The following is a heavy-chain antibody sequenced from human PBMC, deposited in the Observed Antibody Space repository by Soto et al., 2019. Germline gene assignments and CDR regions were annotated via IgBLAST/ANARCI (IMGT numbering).Heavy chain of an antibody. CDR3: ARGQRFSDWFDP. Sequence: SETLSLTCTVSCGAIPSYYPTWIRQPAGTGREWIGRIYSSGSTKYNPSLQSRISMSLGTSKNQFYLTLASVTAADTAVYYCARGQRFSDWFDPWGQGTLVTVS. CDR2: IYSSGST. V-gene: IGHV4-4*07. J-gene: IGHJ5*02. D-gene: IGHD3-3*01. CDR1: CGAIPSYY.